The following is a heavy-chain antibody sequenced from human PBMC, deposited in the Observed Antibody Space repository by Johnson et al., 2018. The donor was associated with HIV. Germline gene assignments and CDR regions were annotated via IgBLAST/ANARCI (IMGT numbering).Heavy chain of an antibody. V-gene: IGHV3-9*01. CDR2: ISWNSDTI. CDR3: AKGGPLFVDAFDI. J-gene: IGHJ3*02. CDR1: GFTIDDDA. D-gene: IGHD3-3*01. Sequence: VQLVESGGGLVQPGGSLRLSCAPSGFTIDDDAIHWVRQAPGKGLEWVSGISWNSDTIGYADSVKGRFAISRDNAKNSLYLQMNSLRAEDTALYYCAKGGPLFVDAFDIWGLGTMVTVSS.